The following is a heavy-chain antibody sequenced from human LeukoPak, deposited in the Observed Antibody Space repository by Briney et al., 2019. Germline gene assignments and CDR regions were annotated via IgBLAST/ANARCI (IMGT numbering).Heavy chain of an antibody. D-gene: IGHD2-15*01. Sequence: GASVKVSCKASGYTFTSYYMHWVRQAPGQGLEWMGIINPSGGSTSYAQKFQGRVTMTRDTSISTAYMELSRLRSDDTAVYYCARARNYCSGGSCYYFDYWGQGTLVTVSS. J-gene: IGHJ4*02. V-gene: IGHV1-46*01. CDR2: INPSGGST. CDR3: ARARNYCSGGSCYYFDY. CDR1: GYTFTSYY.